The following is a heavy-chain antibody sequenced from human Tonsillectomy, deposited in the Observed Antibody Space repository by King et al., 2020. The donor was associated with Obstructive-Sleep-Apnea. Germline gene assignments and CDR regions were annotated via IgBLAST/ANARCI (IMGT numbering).Heavy chain of an antibody. J-gene: IGHJ2*01. CDR2: IKQDGSEK. CDR1: GFRFSNYW. V-gene: IGHV3-7*01. D-gene: IGHD5-18*01. Sequence: VQLVESGGGLVQPGGSLRLSCAASGFRFSNYWMSWVRQAPGKGLEWVANIKQDGSEKYYVDSVKGRFTISRDNAKNSLYLQMNSLRAEDTAVYYCAGDSDTTMITGYFDLWGRGTLVTVSS. CDR3: AGDSDTTMITGYFDL.